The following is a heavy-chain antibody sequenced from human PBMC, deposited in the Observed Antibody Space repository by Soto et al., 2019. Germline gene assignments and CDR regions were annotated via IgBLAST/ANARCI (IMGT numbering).Heavy chain of an antibody. V-gene: IGHV3-11*03. CDR1: GFTFSDYY. CDR2: ISSSSSYT. D-gene: IGHD2-2*01. CDR3: ARHAPYCSDTSHCAYGMDV. Sequence: PGGSLRLSCAASGFTFSDYYMSWIRQAPGKGLEWVSYISSSSSYTNYAESVKGRFTISRDNAKNSLYLQMNSLRAEDTAVYYCARHAPYCSDTSHCAYGMDVWGQGTTVTVSS. J-gene: IGHJ6*02.